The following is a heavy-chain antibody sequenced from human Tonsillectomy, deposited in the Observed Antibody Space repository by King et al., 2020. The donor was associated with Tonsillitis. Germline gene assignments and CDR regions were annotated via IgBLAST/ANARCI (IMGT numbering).Heavy chain of an antibody. CDR3: ARGRRPDCSGGGCYLSPFDS. Sequence: VQLQESGPGLVKASETLSLTCSVSGDSVSSYYWSWIRQTPDKGLEWIGYIYYIGTTNYSPALKSRVTVSVDTSKNQVFLRLTSVTAADTAMYYCARGRRPDCSGGGCYLSPFDSGGQGTLVAVSS. V-gene: IGHV4-59*02. CDR1: GDSVSSYY. CDR2: IYYIGTT. D-gene: IGHD2-15*01. J-gene: IGHJ4*02.